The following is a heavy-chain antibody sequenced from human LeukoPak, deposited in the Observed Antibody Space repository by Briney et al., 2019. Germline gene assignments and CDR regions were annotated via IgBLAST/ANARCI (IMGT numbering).Heavy chain of an antibody. J-gene: IGHJ4*02. CDR2: INPNSGGT. CDR1: GYTFTGYY. Sequence: ASVEVSCKASGYTFTGYYMHWVRQAPGQGLEWMGWINPNSGGTNYAQKFQGRVTMTRDTSISTAYMELSRLRSDDTAVYYCASTYSSSWYVDYWGQGTLVTVSS. D-gene: IGHD6-13*01. CDR3: ASTYSSSWYVDY. V-gene: IGHV1-2*02.